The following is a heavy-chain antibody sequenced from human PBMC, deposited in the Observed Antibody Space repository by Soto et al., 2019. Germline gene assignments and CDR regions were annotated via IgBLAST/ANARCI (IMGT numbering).Heavy chain of an antibody. Sequence: GGSLRLSCAASGFTFSSYGMHWVRQAPGKGLEWVAVIWYDGSNKYYADSVKGRFTISRDNSKNTLYLQMNSLRAEDTAVYYCARDGPSPQYYDFWSGPWLPNWFDPWGQGTLVTVSS. CDR3: ARDGPSPQYYDFWSGPWLPNWFDP. V-gene: IGHV3-33*01. CDR1: GFTFSSYG. D-gene: IGHD3-3*01. J-gene: IGHJ5*02. CDR2: IWYDGSNK.